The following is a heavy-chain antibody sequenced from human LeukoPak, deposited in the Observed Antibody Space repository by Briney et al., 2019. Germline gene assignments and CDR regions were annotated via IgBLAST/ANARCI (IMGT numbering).Heavy chain of an antibody. J-gene: IGHJ4*02. CDR2: INPNSGGT. D-gene: IGHD3-3*01. Sequence: ASVKVSCKASGYTFTGYYMHWVRQAPGQGLEWMGWINPNSGGTNYAQKFQGRVTMTRDTSISTAYMELSRLRSDDTAVYYCARDGEYDFWSGSYFDYWGQETLVTVSA. CDR3: ARDGEYDFWSGSYFDY. CDR1: GYTFTGYY. V-gene: IGHV1-2*02.